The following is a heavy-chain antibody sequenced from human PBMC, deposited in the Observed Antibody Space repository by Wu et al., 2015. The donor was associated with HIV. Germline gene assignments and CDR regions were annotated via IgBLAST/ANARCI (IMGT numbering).Heavy chain of an antibody. V-gene: IGHV1-69*13. CDR3: ARLGAAYAFDI. Sequence: QVQLVQSGAEVKKPGSSVKVSCKASGGTFSRFAISWVRQAPGQGLEWMGRIIPMFGTAKYAQKFQGRVTITADESTSTAYMELSSLRSEDTAVYYCARLGAAYAFDIWGQGDNGHRLF. D-gene: IGHD3-10*01. CDR1: GGTFSRFA. J-gene: IGHJ3*02. CDR2: IIPMFGTA.